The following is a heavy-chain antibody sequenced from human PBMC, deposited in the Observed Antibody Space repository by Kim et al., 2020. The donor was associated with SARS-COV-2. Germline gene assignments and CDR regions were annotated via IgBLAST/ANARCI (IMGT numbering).Heavy chain of an antibody. CDR1: GYTFTSYA. V-gene: IGHV7-4-1*02. J-gene: IGHJ6*02. Sequence: ASVKVSCKASGYTFTSYAMNWVRQAPGQGLEWMGWINTNTGNPTYAQGFTGRFVFSLDTSVSTAYLQISSLKAEDTAVYYCARAHSDIVLMVRYGMDVWGQGTTVTVSS. D-gene: IGHD2-8*01. CDR3: ARAHSDIVLMVRYGMDV. CDR2: INTNTGNP.